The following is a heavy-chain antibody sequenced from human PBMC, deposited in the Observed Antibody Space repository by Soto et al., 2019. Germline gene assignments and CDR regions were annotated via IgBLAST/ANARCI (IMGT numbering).Heavy chain of an antibody. J-gene: IGHJ4*02. D-gene: IGHD5-18*01. V-gene: IGHV3-49*04. CDR1: GFTFGDYA. Sequence: PGGSLRLSCTASGFTFGDYAMSWVRQAPGKGLEWVGFIRSKAYGGTTEYAASVKGRFTISRDDSKSIAYLQMNSLKTEDTAVYYCTRDADTAMAYYFDYRGQGTLVTVSS. CDR2: IRSKAYGGTT. CDR3: TRDADTAMAYYFDY.